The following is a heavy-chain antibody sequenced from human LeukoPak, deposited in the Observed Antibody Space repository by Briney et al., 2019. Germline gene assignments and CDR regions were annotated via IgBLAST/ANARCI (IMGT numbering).Heavy chain of an antibody. D-gene: IGHD1-26*01. Sequence: VSVKVSCKVSGYTLSELSMNWVRQAPGKGLEWMGGFDPEDDEAIYAPKFQGRVTMTEDSSTDTAYMELSSLRSEDTAVYYCAAESLSGSRKDVFDIWGQRTLVTVSS. J-gene: IGHJ3*02. CDR1: GYTLSELS. V-gene: IGHV1-24*01. CDR3: AAESLSGSRKDVFDI. CDR2: FDPEDDEA.